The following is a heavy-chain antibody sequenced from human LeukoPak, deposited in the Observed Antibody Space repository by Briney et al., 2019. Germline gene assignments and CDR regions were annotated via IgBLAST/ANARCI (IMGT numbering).Heavy chain of an antibody. CDR3: AKVRQWLVQDDAFDI. CDR1: GFTFDDYA. Sequence: PGRSLRLSCAASGFTFDDYAMHWVRQAPGKGLEWVSGISWNSGSIGYADSVKGRFTISRDNAKNSLYLQMNSLRAEDTALYYCAKVRQWLVQDDAFDIWGQGTMVIVSS. CDR2: ISWNSGSI. J-gene: IGHJ3*02. D-gene: IGHD6-19*01. V-gene: IGHV3-9*01.